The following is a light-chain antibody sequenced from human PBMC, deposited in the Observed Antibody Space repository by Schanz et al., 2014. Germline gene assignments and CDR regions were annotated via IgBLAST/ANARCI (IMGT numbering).Light chain of an antibody. CDR3: SSYTSTSTLFV. J-gene: IGLJ1*01. CDR2: DVT. V-gene: IGLV2-14*03. Sequence: QSALTQPASVSGSPGQSITISCAGTTTDVGGYNYVSWYQQHPGKAPKLIIYDVTNRPSGVSHRFSGSKSGNTASLTISGLQAEDEADYFCSSYTSTSTLFVFGSGTKLT. CDR1: TTDVGGYNY.